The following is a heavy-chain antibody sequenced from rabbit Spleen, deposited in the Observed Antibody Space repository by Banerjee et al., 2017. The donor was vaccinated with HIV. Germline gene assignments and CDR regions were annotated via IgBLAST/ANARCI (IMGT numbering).Heavy chain of an antibody. CDR3: ARDGGGSSGYYFKL. D-gene: IGHD1-1*01. V-gene: IGHV1S45*01. J-gene: IGHJ4*01. CDR2: IYNGDGST. Sequence: QEQLEESGGDLVKPGASLTLTCTASGFSLSSFYWICWVRQAPGKGPEWIACIYNGDGSTYYASWVKGRFTISKTSSTTVTLQMTSLTAADTATYFCARDGGGSSGYYFKLWGPGTLVTVS. CDR1: GFSLSSFYW.